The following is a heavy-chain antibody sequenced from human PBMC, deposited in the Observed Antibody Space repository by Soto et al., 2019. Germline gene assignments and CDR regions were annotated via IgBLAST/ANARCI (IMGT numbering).Heavy chain of an antibody. V-gene: IGHV5-51*01. J-gene: IGHJ4*02. Sequence: GESLKISCKGSGYSFTSYWIGWVRQMPGKGLEWMGIIYPGDSDTRYSPSFQGQVTISADKSISTAYLQWSSLKASDTAMYYCARSSDYGDPVGYFDYWGQGTLVTVSS. CDR2: IYPGDSDT. CDR3: ARSSDYGDPVGYFDY. D-gene: IGHD4-17*01. CDR1: GYSFTSYW.